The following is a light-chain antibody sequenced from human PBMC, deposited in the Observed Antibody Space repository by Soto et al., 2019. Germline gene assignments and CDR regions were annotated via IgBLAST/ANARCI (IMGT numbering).Light chain of an antibody. CDR1: SSDAGGYNY. V-gene: IGLV2-14*01. CDR3: SSYISRSTTVL. CDR2: EVS. J-gene: IGLJ2*01. Sequence: QSALTQPASVSGSPGQSITISCTGTSSDAGGYNYVSWYQQHPGKAPKVMIYEVSNRPSGVSNRFSGSKSGNTASLTISGLQAEDEDDYYCSSYISRSTTVLFGGGTKLTVL.